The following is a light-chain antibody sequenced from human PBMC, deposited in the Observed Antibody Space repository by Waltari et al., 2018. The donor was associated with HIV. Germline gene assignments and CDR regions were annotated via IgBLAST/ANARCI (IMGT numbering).Light chain of an antibody. CDR2: EVS. CDR3: SLYTSSSTYV. J-gene: IGLJ1*01. Sequence: QSALTQPPSVSGSPGQSVTISCTGPSSDVGSYNLFPLYQQPPRPAPKLMIYEVSNRPSGVPDRFSGSKSGNTSSLTISGLQAEDEADYYCSLYTSSSTYVFGTGTKVTVL. CDR1: SSDVGSYNL. V-gene: IGLV2-18*01.